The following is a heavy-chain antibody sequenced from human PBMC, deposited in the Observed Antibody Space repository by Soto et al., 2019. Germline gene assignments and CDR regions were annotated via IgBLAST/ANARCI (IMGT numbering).Heavy chain of an antibody. CDR2: ICPGDSDI. CDR3: ARFYDFWSGPFYCGKDV. D-gene: IGHD3-3*01. Sequence: PGESLKISCKGSGYSFNKYWIGWVRQMPGKGLEWMGVICPGDSDIRYGPSFQGQVTISVDKTTSTAYLQWRSLKASDTAMYYCARFYDFWSGPFYCGKDVWGQGTSVTVSS. V-gene: IGHV5-51*01. J-gene: IGHJ6*02. CDR1: GYSFNKYW.